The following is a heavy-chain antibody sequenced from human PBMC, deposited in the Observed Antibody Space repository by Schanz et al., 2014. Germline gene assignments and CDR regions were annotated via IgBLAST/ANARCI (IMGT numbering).Heavy chain of an antibody. V-gene: IGHV3-48*01. J-gene: IGHJ6*03. CDR3: ARDGDRFYHNYYMDV. CDR1: GFTISSYS. CDR2: ISGTTTYT. Sequence: DVQLLESGGGLVQPGGSLRLSCAASGFTISSYSMNWVRQAPGKGLEWVSYISGTTTYTNYADSVKGRFTISRDNSKNTLYLQMNSLRAEDTAVCYCARDGDRFYHNYYMDVWGKGTTVTVSS. D-gene: IGHD4-17*01.